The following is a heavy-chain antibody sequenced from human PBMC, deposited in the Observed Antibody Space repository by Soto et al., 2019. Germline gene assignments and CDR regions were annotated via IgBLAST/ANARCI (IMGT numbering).Heavy chain of an antibody. CDR1: GYPFTSYA. CDR3: ARDRGGIAVAGYYFDY. V-gene: IGHV1-3*01. J-gene: IGHJ4*02. CDR2: INAGNGNT. Sequence: ASVKVSCKASGYPFTSYAMHWVRQAPGQRLEWMGWINAGNGNTKYSQKFQGRVTITRNTSASTAYMELSSLRSEDTAVYYCARDRGGIAVAGYYFDYWGQGTLVTVSS. D-gene: IGHD6-19*01.